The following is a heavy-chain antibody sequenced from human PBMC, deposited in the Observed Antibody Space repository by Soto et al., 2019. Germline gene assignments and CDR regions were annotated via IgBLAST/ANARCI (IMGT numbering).Heavy chain of an antibody. CDR2: ISSNGGST. Sequence: GGSLRLSCSASGFTFSSYAMHWVRQAPGKGLEYVSAISSNGGSTYYADSVKGRFTISRDNSKNTLYLQMSSLRAEDTAVYYCVKAMVRGVSDYWGQGTLVTVSS. CDR3: VKAMVRGVSDY. J-gene: IGHJ4*02. V-gene: IGHV3-64D*06. D-gene: IGHD3-10*01. CDR1: GFTFSSYA.